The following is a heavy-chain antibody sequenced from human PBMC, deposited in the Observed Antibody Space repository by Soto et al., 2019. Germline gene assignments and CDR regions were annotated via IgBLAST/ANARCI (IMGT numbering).Heavy chain of an antibody. D-gene: IGHD2-2*01. CDR1: GFTFYTYA. CDR3: ARDKGYCSSTSCYALYYFDY. V-gene: IGHV3-23*03. CDR2: IDSDGTDT. Sequence: GGSLRLSCEASGFTFYTYAMIWVRQAPGKGLEWVTAIDSDGTDTYYADFVKGRFTVSRDNSKNTLYLQMRSLRAEDTAVYYCARDKGYCSSTSCYALYYFDYWGQGTLVTVSS. J-gene: IGHJ4*02.